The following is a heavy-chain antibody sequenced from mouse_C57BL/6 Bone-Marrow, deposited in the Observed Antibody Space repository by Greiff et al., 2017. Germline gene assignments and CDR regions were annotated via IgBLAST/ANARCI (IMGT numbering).Heavy chain of an antibody. CDR1: GYTFTSYW. CDR2: IHPNSGST. Sequence: QVQLQQPGAELVKPGASVKLSCKASGYTFTSYWMHWVKQRPGQGLEWIGMIHPNSGSTNYNEKFKSKATLTVDKSSSTAYMQLSSLTSEDSAVYYCARLSVYRRGAMDYWGQGTSVTVSS. V-gene: IGHV1-64*01. J-gene: IGHJ4*01. CDR3: ARLSVYRRGAMDY.